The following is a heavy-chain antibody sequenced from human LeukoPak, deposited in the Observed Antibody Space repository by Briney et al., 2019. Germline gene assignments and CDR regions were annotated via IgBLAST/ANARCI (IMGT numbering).Heavy chain of an antibody. CDR1: GFAVSSNY. J-gene: IGHJ4*02. D-gene: IGHD5-12*01. CDR2: IYSGGST. CDR3: AIRKSGNAIDY. V-gene: IGHV3-66*01. Sequence: GGSLRLSCAASGFAVSSNYMSWVRQAPGKGLGWVAVIYSGGSTNYADSVKGRFTISRDNSKNTLYLLMNSLRAEDTAVYYCAIRKSGNAIDYWGQGTLVTVSS.